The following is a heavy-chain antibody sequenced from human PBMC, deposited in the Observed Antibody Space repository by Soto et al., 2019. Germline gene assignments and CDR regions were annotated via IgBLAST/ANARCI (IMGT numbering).Heavy chain of an antibody. CDR2: ISVSGGST. V-gene: IGHV3-23*01. D-gene: IGHD2-2*01. J-gene: IGHJ3*02. Sequence: GGSRSRSWAGSGFTCSGYAVSWVRQAPGKGLEWVSAISVSGGSTYYADSVKGRFTIPRDKSKNTLYLQMNSLRAEDTGGYSCAKVLGPVAFDIWGQGTMVTVSS. CDR3: AKVLGPVAFDI. CDR1: GFTCSGYA.